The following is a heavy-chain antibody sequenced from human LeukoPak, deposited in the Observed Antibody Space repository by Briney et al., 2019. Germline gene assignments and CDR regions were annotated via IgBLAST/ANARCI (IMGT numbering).Heavy chain of an antibody. CDR2: ISWDGDNS. J-gene: IGHJ4*02. CDR1: GFTFDDFA. V-gene: IGHV3-43D*03. D-gene: IGHD2-15*01. CDR3: AKGNIVVVTATQPDY. Sequence: PGGSLRLSCAASGFTFDDFAMHWVRQTPGKGLEWVSLISWDGDNSYYADSVKGRFTISRDNSKNSLYLQMNSLRTEDTASYYCAKGNIVVVTATQPDYWGQGTLVTVSS.